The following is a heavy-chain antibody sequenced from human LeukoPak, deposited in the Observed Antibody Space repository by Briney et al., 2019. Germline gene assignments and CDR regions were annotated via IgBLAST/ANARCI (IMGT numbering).Heavy chain of an antibody. Sequence: PGGSLRLSCSASGFAFSTNAMHWVRQAPGGGLEWIGSVYYTGSTYYNPSLKSRVTISVDTSKNKFSLKLSSVTAADTGVYYCARRGYCSSTNCYGFDYWGKGTLVTVSS. CDR3: ARRGYCSSTNCYGFDY. CDR2: VYYTGST. J-gene: IGHJ4*02. D-gene: IGHD2-2*01. V-gene: IGHV4-39*01. CDR1: GFAFSTNA.